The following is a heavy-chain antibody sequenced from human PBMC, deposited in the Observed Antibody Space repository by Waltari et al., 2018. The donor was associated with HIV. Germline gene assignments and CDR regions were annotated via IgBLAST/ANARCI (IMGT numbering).Heavy chain of an antibody. D-gene: IGHD6-13*01. CDR3: ARSGGSSSPPDAFDI. Sequence: QLQLVQSGAEVKKTGASVKVTCTASGSTFTGYYMHWVRQAPGQGLEWMGWINPNSGGTNYAQKFQGRVTMTRDTSISTAYMELSRLRSDDTAVYYCARSGGSSSPPDAFDIWGQGTMVTVSS. V-gene: IGHV1-2*02. CDR1: GSTFTGYY. J-gene: IGHJ3*02. CDR2: INPNSGGT.